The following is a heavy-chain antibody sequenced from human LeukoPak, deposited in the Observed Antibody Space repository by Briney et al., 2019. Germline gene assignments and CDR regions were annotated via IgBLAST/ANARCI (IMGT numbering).Heavy chain of an antibody. CDR3: AKDALYCSSTSCHEADYYYGMDV. J-gene: IGHJ6*02. CDR1: GFTFSSYA. CDR2: ISGSGGST. Sequence: GGSLRLSWAASGFTFSSYAMSWVRQAPGKGLEWVSAISGSGGSTYYADSVKGRFTISRDNSKNTLYLQMNSLRAEDTAVYYCAKDALYCSSTSCHEADYYYGMDVWGQGTTVTVSS. D-gene: IGHD2-2*01. V-gene: IGHV3-23*01.